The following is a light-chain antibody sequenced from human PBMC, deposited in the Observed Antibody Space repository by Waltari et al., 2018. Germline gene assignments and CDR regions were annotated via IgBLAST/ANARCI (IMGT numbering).Light chain of an antibody. CDR2: GAS. CDR1: QNVAGTY. V-gene: IGKV3-20*01. Sequence: EIALTQSPGTLSLSPGDSATLSCTASQNVAGTYLAWYQQKPGQAPRLLIYGASNRATGIPDRFTGSGSGTDFTLTISRLEPDDSAVYYCQQYDISPPWTFGQGTKVEI. CDR3: QQYDISPPWT. J-gene: IGKJ1*01.